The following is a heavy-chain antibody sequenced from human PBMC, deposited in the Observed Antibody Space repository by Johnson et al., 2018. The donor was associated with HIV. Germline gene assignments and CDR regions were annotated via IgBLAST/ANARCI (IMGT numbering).Heavy chain of an antibody. Sequence: QVQLVESGGGVVQPGRSLRLSCAASGFTFSNYPLHWVRQAPGKGLEWVAVLSYDGSYKYFVDSVKGRFTLSRDNSKNTLYLQMNSLRAEDTAVYYCARDGTRLEQWLHGAGAFDIWGQGTMVTVSS. D-gene: IGHD6-19*01. V-gene: IGHV3-30*14. CDR3: ARDGTRLEQWLHGAGAFDI. J-gene: IGHJ3*02. CDR2: LSYDGSYK. CDR1: GFTFSNYP.